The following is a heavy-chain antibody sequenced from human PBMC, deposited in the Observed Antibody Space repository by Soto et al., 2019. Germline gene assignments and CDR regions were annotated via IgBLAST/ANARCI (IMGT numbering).Heavy chain of an antibody. CDR2: ISAYNGNT. CDR1: GYTFTSYG. J-gene: IGHJ6*02. Sequence: GASVKVSCKASGYTFTSYGISWVRQAPGQGLEWMGWISAYNGNTNYAQKLQGRVTMTTDTSTSTAYMELRSLRSDDTAVYYCARDPSGWYIQRMDVWGQGTTVTVSS. CDR3: ARDPSGWYIQRMDV. D-gene: IGHD6-19*01. V-gene: IGHV1-18*01.